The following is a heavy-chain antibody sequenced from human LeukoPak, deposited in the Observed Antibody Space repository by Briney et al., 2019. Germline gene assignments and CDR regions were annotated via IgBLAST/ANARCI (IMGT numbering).Heavy chain of an antibody. J-gene: IGHJ2*01. Sequence: SETLSLTCAVYGGSFSGYYWSWLRQPPGKGLEWIGEINHSGSTNYNPSLKSRVTISVDTSKNQFSLKLSSVTAADTAVYYCARGSGYSSGWYYWYFDLWGRGTLVTVSS. D-gene: IGHD6-19*01. V-gene: IGHV4-34*01. CDR2: INHSGST. CDR3: ARGSGYSSGWYYWYFDL. CDR1: GGSFSGYY.